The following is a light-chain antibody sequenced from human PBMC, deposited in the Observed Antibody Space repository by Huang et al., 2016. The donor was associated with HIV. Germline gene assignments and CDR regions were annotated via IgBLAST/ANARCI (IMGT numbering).Light chain of an antibody. CDR2: DAS. J-gene: IGKJ4*01. Sequence: EIVLTQSPATLSLSPGERATLSCRASQSVSRYLAWYQQKPGQAPRLLIYDASNRATGIPARFSGSGSGTDFTLTISSLEPEDFAAYYCQQRSNWPPLTFGGGTKVEIK. V-gene: IGKV3-11*01. CDR1: QSVSRY. CDR3: QQRSNWPPLT.